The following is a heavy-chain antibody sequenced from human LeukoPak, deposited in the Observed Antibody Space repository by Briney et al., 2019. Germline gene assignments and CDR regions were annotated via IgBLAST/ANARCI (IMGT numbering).Heavy chain of an antibody. D-gene: IGHD6-19*01. CDR3: ATGDSIAVAVEYCHH. CDR1: GGIFSSYA. Sequence: GASVKVSCKASGGIFSSYAFSWVRQAPGQGLEWMGGIIPILGKASYAQKFQGRVTITADESTSTAYMELSSLRSEDTAVYYCATGDSIAVAVEYCHHWGQGTLVTVSS. V-gene: IGHV1-69*10. CDR2: IIPILGKA. J-gene: IGHJ1*01.